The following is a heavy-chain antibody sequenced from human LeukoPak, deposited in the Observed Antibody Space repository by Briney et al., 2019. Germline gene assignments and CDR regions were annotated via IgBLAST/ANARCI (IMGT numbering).Heavy chain of an antibody. CDR3: AREGRRYFDWLLSNWFDP. J-gene: IGHJ5*02. V-gene: IGHV1-2*06. CDR2: INPNSGGT. D-gene: IGHD3-9*01. CDR1: GYTFTGYY. Sequence: GASVKVSCKASGYTFTGYYMHGVRQAPGQGLEWMGRINPNSGGTNYAQKFQGRVTMTRDTSISTAYMELSRLRSDDTAVYYCAREGRRYFDWLLSNWFDPWAREPWSPSPQ.